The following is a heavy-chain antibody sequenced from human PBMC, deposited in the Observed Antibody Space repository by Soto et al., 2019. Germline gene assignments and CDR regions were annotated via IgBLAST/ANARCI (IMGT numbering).Heavy chain of an antibody. Sequence: QVPLVQSGAEVKKPGASVKVSCKASGYTFTSYAMHWVRQAPGQRLEWMGWINAGNGNTKYSQKFQGRVTITRDTSASTAYMELSSLRSEDTAVYYCARIYCSGGSCYSFDYWGQGTLVTVSS. CDR1: GYTFTSYA. CDR3: ARIYCSGGSCYSFDY. D-gene: IGHD2-15*01. J-gene: IGHJ4*02. CDR2: INAGNGNT. V-gene: IGHV1-3*01.